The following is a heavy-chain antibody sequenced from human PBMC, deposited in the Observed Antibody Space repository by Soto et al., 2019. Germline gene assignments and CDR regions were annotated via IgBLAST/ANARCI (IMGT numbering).Heavy chain of an antibody. CDR3: ARGVYDSSGYYSTVTYWYFDL. CDR2: ISHSGNT. J-gene: IGHJ2*01. D-gene: IGHD3-22*01. V-gene: IGHV4-30-2*06. CDR1: GGSISSGGYS. Sequence: QLQLQESGSGLVKPSQTLSLTCAVSGGSISSGGYSWNWIRQSPGKGLEWIGYISHSGNTYYNPSLQSRVAISVDRSKNQFSLTLSSVTAADTAVYYCARGVYDSSGYYSTVTYWYFDLWGRGTLVTVSS.